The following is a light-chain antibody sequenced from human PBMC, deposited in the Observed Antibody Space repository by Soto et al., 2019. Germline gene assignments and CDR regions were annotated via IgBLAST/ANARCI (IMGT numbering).Light chain of an antibody. Sequence: QSALTQPASVSGSPGQSITISCTGTSSDVGSYNLVSWFQQHPGKAPKVIIYEGGERPSGVSNRFSGSKSGITASLTISGLQAEDEADYYCGSYAGYSTSAVFGGGTQLTVL. CDR3: GSYAGYSTSAV. CDR2: EGG. V-gene: IGLV2-23*01. CDR1: SSDVGSYNL. J-gene: IGLJ2*01.